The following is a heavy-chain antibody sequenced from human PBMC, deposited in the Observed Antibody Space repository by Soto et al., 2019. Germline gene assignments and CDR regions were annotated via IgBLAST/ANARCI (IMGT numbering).Heavy chain of an antibody. J-gene: IGHJ4*02. CDR3: AKISNGYPDY. D-gene: IGHD5-18*01. CDR2: IYPGDSDT. V-gene: IGHV5-51*01. Sequence: PVESLTISCKASGYTFTRQWIVWVRQMPGKGLEWMGIIYPGDSDTRYSPSFQGQVTISADKSISTAYLQWSSLKASDTAMYYCAKISNGYPDYWGQGTLVTVSS. CDR1: GYTFTRQW.